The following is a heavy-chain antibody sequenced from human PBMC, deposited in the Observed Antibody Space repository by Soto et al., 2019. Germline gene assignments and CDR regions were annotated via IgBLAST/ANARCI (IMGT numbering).Heavy chain of an antibody. D-gene: IGHD3-22*01. CDR1: GYTFTSYG. CDR3: ARGCGYYDSSGYSIIFCY. CDR2: ISAYNGNT. V-gene: IGHV1-18*01. Sequence: QVQLVQSGAEVKKPGASVKVSCKASGYTFTSYGISWVRQAPGQGLEWMGWISAYNGNTNSAQKLQGRVTMTTDTSTSTAYMELRSLRSDDTAVYYCARGCGYYDSSGYSIIFCYWGQGTLVTVSS. J-gene: IGHJ4*02.